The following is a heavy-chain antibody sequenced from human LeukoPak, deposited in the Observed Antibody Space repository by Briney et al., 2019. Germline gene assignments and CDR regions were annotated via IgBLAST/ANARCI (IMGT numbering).Heavy chain of an antibody. Sequence: SSETLSLTCIIFGASTSDYYWSWVRQPPGKGLEWIGYIHHTGSFDYNPSFNSRATISLDTSKNQFSLKLTSVTAADTAVYYCTRGHWALDCWGQGPLVTVSS. CDR1: GASTSDYY. CDR3: TRGHWALDC. D-gene: IGHD3-16*01. J-gene: IGHJ4*02. V-gene: IGHV4-59*01. CDR2: IHHTGSF.